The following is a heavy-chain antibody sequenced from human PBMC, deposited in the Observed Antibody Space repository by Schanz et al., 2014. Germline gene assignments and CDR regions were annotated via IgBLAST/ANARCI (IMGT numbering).Heavy chain of an antibody. CDR3: AYMWGYCTATACQSLEVLDD. V-gene: IGHV1-18*01. CDR1: GGTFSSFG. CDR2: ISAYNGNA. J-gene: IGHJ3*01. D-gene: IGHD2-8*02. Sequence: VPLEQSGAEVKKPGSSVKVSCKASGGTFSSFGINWVRQAPGQGLEWMGRISAYNGNANYEQKLQGRVTMTTDTSTSTALMELRSLRSDDTAKYSCAYMWGYCTATACQSLEVLDDWGQGTMVTVSS.